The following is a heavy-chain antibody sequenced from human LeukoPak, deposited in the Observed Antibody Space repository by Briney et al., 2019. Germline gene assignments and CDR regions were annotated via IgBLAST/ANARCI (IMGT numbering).Heavy chain of an antibody. CDR1: GGTFSSYA. V-gene: IGHV1-69*05. Sequence: GASVKVSCKASGGTFSSYAISWVRQAPGQGLEWMGGIIPIFGTANYAQKFQGRVTITTDESTSTAYMELSSLRSEDTAVYYCARKAVREVIGYDWFDPWGQGTLVTVSS. CDR3: ARKAVREVIGYDWFDP. CDR2: IIPIFGTA. D-gene: IGHD3-10*01. J-gene: IGHJ5*02.